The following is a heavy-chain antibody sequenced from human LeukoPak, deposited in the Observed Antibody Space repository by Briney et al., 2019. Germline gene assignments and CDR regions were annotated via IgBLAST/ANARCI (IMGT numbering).Heavy chain of an antibody. CDR2: IYYSGST. V-gene: IGHV4-59*12. J-gene: IGHJ3*02. D-gene: IGHD3-9*01. CDR1: GGSISSYY. CDR3: ARDFFDWPIADAFDI. Sequence: SETLSLTCTVSGGSISSYYWSWIRQPPGKGLEWIGYIYYSGSTNYNPSLKSRVTISVDKSKNQFSLKLSSVTAADTAVYYCARDFFDWPIADAFDIWGQGTMVTVSS.